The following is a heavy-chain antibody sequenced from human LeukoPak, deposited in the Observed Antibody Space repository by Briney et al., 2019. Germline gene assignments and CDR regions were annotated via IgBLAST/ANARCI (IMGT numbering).Heavy chain of an antibody. CDR3: SSEPKLRRPYYYYYMDV. CDR1: GYTFTSYY. D-gene: IGHD5-24*01. J-gene: IGHJ6*03. CDR2: INPNSGGT. V-gene: IGHV1-2*02. Sequence: ASVKVSCKASGYTFTSYYMHWVRQAPGQGLEWMGWINPNSGGTNYAQKSQGRVTMTRDTSTSTAYTELSRLRSDYTAVYYGSSEPKLRRPYYYYYMDVWGKGTTVTVSS.